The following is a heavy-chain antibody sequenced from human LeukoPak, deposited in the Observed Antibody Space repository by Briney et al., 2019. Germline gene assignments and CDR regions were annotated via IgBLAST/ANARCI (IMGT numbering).Heavy chain of an antibody. V-gene: IGHV3-11*01. CDR2: ISSSGSTK. CDR1: GFTVSSNY. D-gene: IGHD3-16*01. Sequence: PGGSLRLSCAASGFTVSSNYISWVRQAPGKGLEWVSYISSSGSTKYYADSVKGRFTISRDNAKNSLYLQMSNLRAEDTAVYFRARGGGLDVWGQGATVTVSS. J-gene: IGHJ6*02. CDR3: ARGGGLDV.